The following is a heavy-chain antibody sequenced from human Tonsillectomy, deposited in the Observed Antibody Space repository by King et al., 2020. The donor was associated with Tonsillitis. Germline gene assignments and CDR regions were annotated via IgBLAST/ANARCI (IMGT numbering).Heavy chain of an antibody. CDR1: GGSISSGGYY. CDR3: SRASGXNEPPXY. J-gene: IGHJ4*01. V-gene: IGHV4-31*03. Sequence: QLQESGPGLVKPLQTLSLTCTVSGGSISSGGYYWSWIRQHPGKGLEWIGYIYHSGNTYYNPSLESRVTISVDTSKDQFSLKLSSVTAPDTAMYYCSRASGXNEPPXYWGXXTLVTVS. CDR2: IYHSGNT. D-gene: IGHD6-19*01.